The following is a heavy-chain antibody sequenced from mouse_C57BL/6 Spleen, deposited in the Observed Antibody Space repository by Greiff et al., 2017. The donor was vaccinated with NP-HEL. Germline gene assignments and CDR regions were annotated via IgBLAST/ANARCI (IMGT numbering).Heavy chain of an antibody. CDR1: GFIFSSYA. Sequence: EVKLVESGEGLVKPGGSLKLSCAASGFIFSSYAMSWVRQTPEKRLEWVAYISSGGDYIYYADTVKGRFTISRDNARNTLYLQMSSLKSEDTAMYYCTKVNYDYAMDYWGQGTSVTVSS. V-gene: IGHV5-9-1*02. CDR2: ISSGGDYI. CDR3: TKVNYDYAMDY. J-gene: IGHJ4*01. D-gene: IGHD2-1*01.